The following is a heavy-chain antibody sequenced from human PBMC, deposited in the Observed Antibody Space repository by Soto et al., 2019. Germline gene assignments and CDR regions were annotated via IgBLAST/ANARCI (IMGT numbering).Heavy chain of an antibody. CDR2: ISSSGSTI. Sequence: GGSLRLSCAASGFTFSDYYMTWIRQAPGKGLEWVSYISSSGSTIYQADSVKGRFTVSRDNAKNSLYLQMNSLRAEDTAVYYCARSIAARSGWFDPWGQGTLVTVSS. D-gene: IGHD6-6*01. J-gene: IGHJ5*02. V-gene: IGHV3-11*01. CDR1: GFTFSDYY. CDR3: ARSIAARSGWFDP.